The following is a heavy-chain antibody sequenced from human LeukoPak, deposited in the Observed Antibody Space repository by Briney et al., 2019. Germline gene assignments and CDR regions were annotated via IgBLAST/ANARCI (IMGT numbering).Heavy chain of an antibody. J-gene: IGHJ5*02. D-gene: IGHD2-2*02. CDR1: GYTFTSYG. Sequence: ASVKVSCTASGYTFTSYGISWVRQAPGQGLEWMGWISAYNGNTNYAQKLQGRITMTTDKSTSTAYLELRSLRSDDTAVYYCARDVVVPAAIPTFFGVEPWGQGTLVTVSS. CDR3: ARDVVVPAAIPTFFGVEP. CDR2: ISAYNGNT. V-gene: IGHV1-18*01.